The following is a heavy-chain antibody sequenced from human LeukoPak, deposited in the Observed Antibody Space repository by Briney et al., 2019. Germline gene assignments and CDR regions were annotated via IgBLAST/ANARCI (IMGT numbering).Heavy chain of an antibody. CDR2: INQDGSEI. CDR3: ARDWVRSSCTD. D-gene: IGHD6-13*01. CDR1: GLTFSSYW. J-gene: IGHJ4*02. Sequence: GGSLRLSCAASGLTFSSYWMSWVRQAPGKGLEWVANINQDGSEIYYVDSVKGRFTISRDNAKNSLHLQMNSLRADDTAVYYCARDWVRSSCTDWGQGTLVAVSS. V-gene: IGHV3-7*01.